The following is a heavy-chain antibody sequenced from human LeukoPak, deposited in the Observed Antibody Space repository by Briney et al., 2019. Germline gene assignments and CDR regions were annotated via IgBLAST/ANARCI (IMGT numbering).Heavy chain of an antibody. CDR2: ISGSGGST. CDR3: AKETGIVVVVAATLVDY. J-gene: IGHJ4*02. D-gene: IGHD2-15*01. V-gene: IGHV3-23*01. Sequence: GGSLRLSCAASGFTFSSYGMSWVRQAPGKGLEWVSAISGSGGSTYHADSVKGRFTISRDNSKNTLYLQMNSLRAEDTAVYYCAKETGIVVVVAATLVDYWGQGTLVTVSS. CDR1: GFTFSSYG.